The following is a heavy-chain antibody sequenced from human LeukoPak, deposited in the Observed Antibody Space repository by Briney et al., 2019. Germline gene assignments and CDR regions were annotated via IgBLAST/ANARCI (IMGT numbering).Heavy chain of an antibody. CDR1: GFTFSSYA. D-gene: IGHD6-13*01. J-gene: IGHJ4*02. V-gene: IGHV3-23*01. Sequence: GGSLRLSCAASGFTFSSYAMAWVRQAPGKGLEWVSGIRGNGGSTYYADSVKGRFTISRDNSKNTLYLQMNSLRAEDTAVYYCARAFVAGIADTIPSYWGQGTLVTVSS. CDR3: ARAFVAGIADTIPSY. CDR2: IRGNGGST.